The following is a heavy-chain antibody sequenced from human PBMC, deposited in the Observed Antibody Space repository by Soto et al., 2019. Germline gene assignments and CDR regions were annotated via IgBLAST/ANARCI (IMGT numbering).Heavy chain of an antibody. Sequence: EVQLVESGGGLVKPGGSLRLSCAASGFTFSSYSMNWVRQAPGKGLEWVSSISSSSSYIYYADSVKGRFTIARDNAKNSLYLQMNSLRAEDTAVYYFARVFSRARFDYWGQGTLVTVSS. CDR1: GFTFSSYS. CDR3: ARVFSRARFDY. CDR2: ISSSSSYI. D-gene: IGHD3-3*02. V-gene: IGHV3-21*01. J-gene: IGHJ4*02.